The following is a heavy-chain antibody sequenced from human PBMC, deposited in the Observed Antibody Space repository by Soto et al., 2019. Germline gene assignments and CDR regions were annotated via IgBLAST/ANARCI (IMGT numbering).Heavy chain of an antibody. J-gene: IGHJ6*02. CDR1: GFTFSRHA. D-gene: IGHD3-16*01. V-gene: IGHV3-23*01. Sequence: VGSLRLSCVASGFTFSRHALAWVRQAPGKGLEWVSAISGRGASKYDAASVKGRFTISRDNSKNTLYVQVNSLRPEDTAVYYCAKGILSATIGPYAMDVWGQGTTVTVSS. CDR2: ISGRGASK. CDR3: AKGILSATIGPYAMDV.